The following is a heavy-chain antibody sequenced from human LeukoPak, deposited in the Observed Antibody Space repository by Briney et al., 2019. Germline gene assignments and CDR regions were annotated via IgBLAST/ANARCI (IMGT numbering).Heavy chain of an antibody. J-gene: IGHJ4*02. CDR1: GLTFSNFK. V-gene: IGHV3-48*03. CDR2: ISDSGRST. CDR3: ASWAGNTQSDSWSGPFDY. D-gene: IGHD3-3*01. Sequence: GGSLRLSCAVSGLTFSNFKMNWVRQAPGKRLEWVSYISDSGRSTFYADSVKGRFTISRDNAKNSLYLQMSSLRVEDTAVYYCASWAGNTQSDSWSGPFDYWGQGTLVTVSS.